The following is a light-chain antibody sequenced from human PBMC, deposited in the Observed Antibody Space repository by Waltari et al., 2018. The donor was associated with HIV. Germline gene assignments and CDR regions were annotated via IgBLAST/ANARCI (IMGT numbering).Light chain of an antibody. Sequence: EIVMTQPPAPLSVSPGEGATLSGRASQSISNNLAWYQQKPGQAPRLLIYAASTRATGIPAGFSGNGSGTEFSLTISSLQSEDFAVYSCQQYSNWPLTFGPGTKVDIK. V-gene: IGKV3-15*01. CDR3: QQYSNWPLT. CDR2: AAS. J-gene: IGKJ3*01. CDR1: QSISNN.